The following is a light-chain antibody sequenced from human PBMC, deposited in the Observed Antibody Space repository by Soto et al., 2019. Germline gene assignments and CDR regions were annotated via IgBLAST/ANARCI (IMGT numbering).Light chain of an antibody. CDR3: QQYGTSPGYT. J-gene: IGKJ2*01. Sequence: EIVLTQSPGTLSLSPGERATLSCRASQSVSSSYFAWYQQKPGQAPRLLIYGESSRATGIPDRFSGSGSGTDFTLTISGLEPEDFAVYYCQQYGTSPGYTFGQGTKLEIK. V-gene: IGKV3-20*01. CDR1: QSVSSSY. CDR2: GES.